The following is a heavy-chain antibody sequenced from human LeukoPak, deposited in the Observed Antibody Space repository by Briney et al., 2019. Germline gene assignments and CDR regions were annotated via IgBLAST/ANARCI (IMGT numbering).Heavy chain of an antibody. D-gene: IGHD3-10*01. CDR2: ISWNSGSI. CDR3: AKSYGSDYYYGMDV. Sequence: GGSLRLSCAASGFTFDDYAMHWVRQAPGKGLERVSGISWNSGSIGYADSVKGRFTISRDNAKNSLYLQMNSLRAEDTALYYCAKSYGSDYYYGMDVWGQGTTVTVSS. V-gene: IGHV3-9*01. J-gene: IGHJ6*02. CDR1: GFTFDDYA.